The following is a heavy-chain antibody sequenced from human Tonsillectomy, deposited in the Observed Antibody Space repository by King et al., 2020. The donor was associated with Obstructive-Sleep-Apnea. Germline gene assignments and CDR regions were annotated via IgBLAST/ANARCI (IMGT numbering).Heavy chain of an antibody. CDR1: GFTFSNHG. CDR2: ISYDGRSK. CDR3: AKDHSAYDSDFYFYDMDV. J-gene: IGHJ6*02. Sequence: VQLVESGGGVVQPGRSLRLSCAASGFTFSNHGMHWVRQAPGKGLEWVAVISYDGRSKYYADFVKCRFTISRDNSKNTLYWQMNSLRAEDTAVFYCAKDHSAYDSDFYFYDMDVWGQGTTVAVSS. V-gene: IGHV3-30*18. D-gene: IGHD5-12*01.